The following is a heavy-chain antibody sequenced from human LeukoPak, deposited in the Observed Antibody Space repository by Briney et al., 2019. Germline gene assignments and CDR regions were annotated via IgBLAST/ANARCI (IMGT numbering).Heavy chain of an antibody. CDR2: IKQDGSVK. CDR3: ARKGLGDV. J-gene: IGHJ6*02. V-gene: IGHV3-7*01. CDR1: GFTFSTYW. Sequence: KPGGPLRLSCAASGFTFSTYWMSWVRQAPGKGLEWVANIKQDGSVKYYVASVKGRFTISRDNAKNSVFLQMNSLSAEDTAVYYCARKGLGDVWGQGTTVTVSS.